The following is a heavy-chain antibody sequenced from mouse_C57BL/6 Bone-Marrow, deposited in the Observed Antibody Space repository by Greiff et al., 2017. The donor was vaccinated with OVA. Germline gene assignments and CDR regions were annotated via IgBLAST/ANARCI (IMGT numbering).Heavy chain of an antibody. CDR2: IYPGSGST. Sequence: VQLQQPGAELVKPGASVKMSCKASGYTFTSYWITWVKQRPGQGLEWIGNIYPGSGSTNYNEKFKSKATLTVDKSSSTAYMQLSSLTSEDSAVYYCARGYYYGSSYGRNFDYWGQGTTLTVSS. D-gene: IGHD1-1*01. J-gene: IGHJ2*01. CDR3: ARGYYYGSSYGRNFDY. CDR1: GYTFTSYW. V-gene: IGHV1-55*01.